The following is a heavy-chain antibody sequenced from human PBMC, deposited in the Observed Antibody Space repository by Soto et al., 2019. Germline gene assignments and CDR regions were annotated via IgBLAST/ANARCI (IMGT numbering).Heavy chain of an antibody. D-gene: IGHD4-4*01. Sequence: QVQLVESGGGVVQPGTSLRLSCAASGFTLTGYAMHWVRQAPGNGLEWVAVISYDGNNKYYADSVKGQITISRDISKNTLYLQMNSLRVEDTSVYYCARQYDAFDVWGQGTAVTVSS. V-gene: IGHV3-30-3*01. CDR1: GFTLTGYA. CDR2: ISYDGNNK. J-gene: IGHJ3*01. CDR3: ARQYDAFDV.